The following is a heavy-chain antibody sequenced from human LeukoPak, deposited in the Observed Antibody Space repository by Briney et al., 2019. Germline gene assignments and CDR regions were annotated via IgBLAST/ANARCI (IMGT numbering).Heavy chain of an antibody. J-gene: IGHJ4*02. CDR3: ARSTMGVTTSPFYFDY. V-gene: IGHV3-7*01. CDR1: GFTFSHYW. D-gene: IGHD4-17*01. Sequence: GGSLRLSCATSGFTFSHYWMSWVRQAPGKGLERVANINLDGSKKYYVDSVKGRFTISRDNAQNSLYLQMNSLRVEDTAVYYCARSTMGVTTSPFYFDYWGQGTLLTVSS. CDR2: INLDGSKK.